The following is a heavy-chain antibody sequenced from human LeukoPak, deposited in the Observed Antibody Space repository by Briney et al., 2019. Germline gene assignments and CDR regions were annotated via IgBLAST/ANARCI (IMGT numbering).Heavy chain of an antibody. V-gene: IGHV1-69*13. CDR1: GGTFSSYA. CDR3: ASRCGSTSCYTGFQH. J-gene: IGHJ1*01. CDR2: IIPIFGTA. D-gene: IGHD2-2*02. Sequence: GASVKVSCKASGGTFSSYAISWVRQAPGQGLEWMGGIIPIFGTANYAQKFQGRVTITADESTSTAYMELSSLRSEDTAVYYCASRCGSTSCYTGFQHWGQGTLVTVSS.